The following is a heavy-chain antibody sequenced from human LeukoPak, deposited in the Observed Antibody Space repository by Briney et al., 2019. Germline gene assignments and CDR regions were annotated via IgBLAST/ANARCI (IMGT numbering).Heavy chain of an antibody. V-gene: IGHV2-5*02. CDR1: GFSLYSSGVG. J-gene: IGHJ4*02. Sequence: SGPTLVNPTQTLTLTCTFSGFSLYSSGVGVGWIRQSPGKALEWLAVIYWDDDKRYNPSLRSRLTMSKDASKSQVFLVMSNMDPVDTATYYCAHRRPGHLTGWDNSYFDNWGPGTLVTVSS. CDR2: IYWDDDK. D-gene: IGHD1/OR15-1a*01. CDR3: AHRRPGHLTGWDNSYFDN.